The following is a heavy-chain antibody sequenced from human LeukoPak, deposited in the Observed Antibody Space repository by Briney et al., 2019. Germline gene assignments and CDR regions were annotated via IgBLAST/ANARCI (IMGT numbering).Heavy chain of an antibody. CDR1: GFTFSNDG. V-gene: IGHV3-30*02. D-gene: IGHD1-26*01. CDR3: AKARYSGSPALDF. Sequence: GGSLRLSCAASGFTFSNDGMHWVRQTPGKGLEWVAFTRYDESKTFYGDSVRGRFTISRDNSKNTLYLQMNSLTTDDSAVYYCAKARYSGSPALDFWGQGTLVTVSS. CDR2: TRYDESKT. J-gene: IGHJ4*02.